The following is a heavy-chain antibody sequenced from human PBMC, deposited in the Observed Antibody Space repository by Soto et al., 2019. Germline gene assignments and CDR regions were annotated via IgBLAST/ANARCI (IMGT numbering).Heavy chain of an antibody. D-gene: IGHD3-10*01. CDR3: ARGPLLWGDV. CDR1: GYTFTNYA. J-gene: IGHJ6*02. Sequence: QVQLVQSGAEVKKPGASVKVSCKASGYTFTNYAMHWVRQAPGQRLEWMGWINAGNGNTKYSQKFQGRVTITRDTSASTAYMELSSLRYEDTTVYYCARGPLLWGDVWGQGTTVTVSS. CDR2: INAGNGNT. V-gene: IGHV1-3*01.